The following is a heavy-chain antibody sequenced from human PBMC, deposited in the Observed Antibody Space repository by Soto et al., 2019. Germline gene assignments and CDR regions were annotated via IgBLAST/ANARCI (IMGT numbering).Heavy chain of an antibody. D-gene: IGHD2-15*01. J-gene: IGHJ6*02. CDR2: ISGKNGNT. CDR1: GYTFISHG. CDR3: ARVSSSIVVVPDYGMDV. V-gene: IGHV1-18*04. Sequence: QVQLVQSGVEVKKPGASVKVSCKASGYTFISHGISWVRQAPGQGLEWMGWISGKNGNTNYAQKLQGRVTLTTDTSTSTGYMELRSLRSADTAVYYCARVSSSIVVVPDYGMDVWGQGTTVTVSS.